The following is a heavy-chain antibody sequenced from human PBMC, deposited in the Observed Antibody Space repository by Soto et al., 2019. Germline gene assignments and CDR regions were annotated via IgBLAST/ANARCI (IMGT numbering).Heavy chain of an antibody. V-gene: IGHV1-69*13. CDR3: ASLVGATAYDFDY. D-gene: IGHD1-26*01. CDR2: IIPIFGTA. CDR1: GGTFSSYA. Sequence: GASVKVSCKASGGTFSSYAISWVRQAPGQGLEWMGGIIPIFGTANYAQKFQGRVTITADESTSTAYMELSSLRSEDTAVYYCASLVGATAYDFDYWGPGTLVTVSS. J-gene: IGHJ4*02.